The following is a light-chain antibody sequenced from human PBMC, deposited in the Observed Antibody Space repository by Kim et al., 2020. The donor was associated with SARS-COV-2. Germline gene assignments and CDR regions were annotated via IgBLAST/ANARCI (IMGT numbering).Light chain of an antibody. Sequence: SLSPGERATLSCRASQSVSSSLAWYQQKPGQAPRLLIYGASSRATGIPDRFSGSGSGTDFTLTISRLEPEDFALYFCQQYADSPQAFGHGTKLEI. V-gene: IGKV3-20*01. CDR3: QQYADSPQA. CDR1: QSVSSS. CDR2: GAS. J-gene: IGKJ2*01.